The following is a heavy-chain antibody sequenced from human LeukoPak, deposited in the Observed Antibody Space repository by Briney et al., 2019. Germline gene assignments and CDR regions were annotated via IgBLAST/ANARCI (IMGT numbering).Heavy chain of an antibody. J-gene: IGHJ6*02. CDR3: ARVYYYDGSAYSPGGGMGV. CDR1: GFTFSSYS. Sequence: GGSLRLSCAASGFTFSSYSMNWVRQAPGKGLEWVSSISSSSSYIYYADSVKGRFTISRDNAKNSLYLQMNSLRAEDTAVYYCARVYYYDGSAYSPGGGMGVWGQGTTVTVSS. CDR2: ISSSSSYI. D-gene: IGHD3-22*01. V-gene: IGHV3-21*01.